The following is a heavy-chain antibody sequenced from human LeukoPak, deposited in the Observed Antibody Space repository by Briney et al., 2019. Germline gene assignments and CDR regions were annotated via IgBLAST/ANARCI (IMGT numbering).Heavy chain of an antibody. CDR3: ARGCSLGYGDKKVKVGWFDP. CDR1: GGSISSGDYY. CDR2: IYYSGST. Sequence: SETLSLTCTVSGGSISSGDYYWSWIRQPPGKGLEWIGYIYYSGSTYYNPSLKSRVTISVDTSKNQFSLKLSSVTAADTAVYYCARGCSLGYGDKKVKVGWFDPWGQGTLVTVSS. J-gene: IGHJ5*02. D-gene: IGHD4-23*01. V-gene: IGHV4-30-4*01.